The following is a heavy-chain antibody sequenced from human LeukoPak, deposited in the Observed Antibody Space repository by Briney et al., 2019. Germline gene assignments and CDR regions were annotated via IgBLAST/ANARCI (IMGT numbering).Heavy chain of an antibody. CDR1: GFTFSSYA. CDR3: ARDPGNYAYFDY. CDR2: IPYDGDNK. Sequence: GGSLRLSCAASGFTFSSYAMHWVREAPGKGPEWVAVIPYDGDNKNYADSVKGRFTISRDSSKNTLYLQMNSLRTEDTAVYYCARDPGNYAYFDYWGQGTLVTVSS. V-gene: IGHV3-30-3*01. J-gene: IGHJ4*02. D-gene: IGHD1-7*01.